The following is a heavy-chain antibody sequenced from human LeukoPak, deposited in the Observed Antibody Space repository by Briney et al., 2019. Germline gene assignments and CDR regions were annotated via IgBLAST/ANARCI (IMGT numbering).Heavy chain of an antibody. CDR3: ARGLLDFYYYYYMDV. CDR1: GYSISSGYY. V-gene: IGHV4-38-2*02. CDR2: IYHSGST. Sequence: SETLSLTCTVSGYSISSGYYWVWIRQPPGKGLEWIGSIYHSGSTYYNPSLKSRVTISVDTSKNQFSLKLSSVTAADTAVYCCARGLLDFYYYYYMDVWGKGTTVTVSS. D-gene: IGHD2-15*01. J-gene: IGHJ6*03.